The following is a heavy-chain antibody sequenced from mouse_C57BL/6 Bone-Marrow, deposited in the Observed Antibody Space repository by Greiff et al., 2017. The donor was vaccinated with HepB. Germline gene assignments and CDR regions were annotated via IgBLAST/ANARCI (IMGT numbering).Heavy chain of an antibody. D-gene: IGHD1-1*01. J-gene: IGHJ3*01. CDR1: GYTFTDYE. Sequence: LVESGAELVRPGASVTLSCKASGYTFTDYEMHWVKQTPVHGLEWIGAIDPETGGTAYNQKFKGKAILTADKSSSTAYMELRSLTSEDAAVYYCTRSGDYGSSSWFAYWGQGTLVTVSA. CDR2: IDPETGGT. CDR3: TRSGDYGSSSWFAY. V-gene: IGHV1-15*01.